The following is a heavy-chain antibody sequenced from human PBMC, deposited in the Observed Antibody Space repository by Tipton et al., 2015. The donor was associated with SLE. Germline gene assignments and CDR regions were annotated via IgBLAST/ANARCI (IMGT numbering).Heavy chain of an antibody. CDR1: GGSISSYY. CDR2: IYYSGST. D-gene: IGHD3-16*01. V-gene: IGHV4-59*07. J-gene: IGHJ1*01. Sequence: TLSLTCTVSGGSISSYYWSWIRQPPGKGLELIGYIYYSGSTNYNPSLKSRVTISVDTSKNQFSLKLSSVTAADTAVYYCARLGAAKDFQHWGQGTLVTVSS. CDR3: ARLGAAKDFQH.